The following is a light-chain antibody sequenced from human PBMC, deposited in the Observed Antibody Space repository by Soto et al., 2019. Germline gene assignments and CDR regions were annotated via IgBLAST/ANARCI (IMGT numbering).Light chain of an antibody. CDR2: AAS. J-gene: IGKJ1*01. Sequence: DIQMTQSPSSLSASVGDRVTITCRASQGISTYLNWYHQKPGKAPKLLIYAASSLQSGVPSRFSGSGSETDFTLTISSLQPEDFANYSCQQSYSTTWTFGQGTKVDI. V-gene: IGKV1-39*01. CDR3: QQSYSTTWT. CDR1: QGISTY.